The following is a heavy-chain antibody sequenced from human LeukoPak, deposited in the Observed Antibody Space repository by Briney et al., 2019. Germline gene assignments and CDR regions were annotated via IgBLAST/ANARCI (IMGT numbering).Heavy chain of an antibody. D-gene: IGHD6-19*01. CDR2: IYYSGTT. J-gene: IGHJ6*02. V-gene: IGHV4-59*12. CDR3: ARTSGWVYYYYGMDV. CDR1: GGSISSYY. Sequence: SETLSLTCTVSGGSISSYYWSWIRQPPGKGLEWIGYIYYSGTTNYNPSLKSRVTISVDTSKNQFSLKLSSVTAADTAVYYCARTSGWVYYYYGMDVWGQGTTVTVSS.